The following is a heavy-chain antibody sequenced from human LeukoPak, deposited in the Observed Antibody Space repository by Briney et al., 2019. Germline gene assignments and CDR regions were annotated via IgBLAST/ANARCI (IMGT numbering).Heavy chain of an antibody. D-gene: IGHD4-23*01. V-gene: IGHV4-30-2*01. J-gene: IGHJ3*02. Sequence: SETLSLTCAVSGDSISSGVNSWSWIRQPPGKGLEWIGYSYHSGTTYYNPSLKSRVTISVDRSKNQFSLKLSSVTAADTAVYYCARSDTVVTNDAFDIWGQGTMVTVSS. CDR3: ARSDTVVTNDAFDI. CDR1: GDSISSGVNS. CDR2: SYHSGTT.